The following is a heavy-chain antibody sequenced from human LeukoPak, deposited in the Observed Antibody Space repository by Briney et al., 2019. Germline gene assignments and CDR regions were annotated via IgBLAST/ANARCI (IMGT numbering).Heavy chain of an antibody. CDR2: IKQDGSEK. D-gene: IGHD1-1*01. Sequence: GGSLRLSCAASGFTFSSYWMSWVRQAPGKGLEGVANIKQDGSEKYYVDSVKGRFTISRDNAKNSLYLQMNSLRAEDTAVYYCARELERRRPYYYYGMDVWGQGTTVTVSS. CDR3: ARELERRRPYYYYGMDV. CDR1: GFTFSSYW. J-gene: IGHJ6*02. V-gene: IGHV3-7*01.